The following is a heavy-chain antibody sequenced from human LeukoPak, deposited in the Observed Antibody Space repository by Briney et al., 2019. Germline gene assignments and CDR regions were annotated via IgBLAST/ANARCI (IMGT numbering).Heavy chain of an antibody. Sequence: SETLSLTCTVSGVSISGNYWSWIRQPPGKGLEWIGYIFYTGSTNYNPSLQSRVTMLVDTSKNQFSLKLSSVTAADTAVYYCARQTGSGLFILPGGQGTLVTVSS. CDR1: GVSISGNY. D-gene: IGHD3/OR15-3a*01. CDR3: ARQTGSGLFILP. J-gene: IGHJ4*02. V-gene: IGHV4-59*08. CDR2: IFYTGST.